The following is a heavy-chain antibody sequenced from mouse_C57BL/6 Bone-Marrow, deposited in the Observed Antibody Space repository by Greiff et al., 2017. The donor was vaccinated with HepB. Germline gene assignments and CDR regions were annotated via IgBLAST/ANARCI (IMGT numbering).Heavy chain of an antibody. D-gene: IGHD1-1*01. V-gene: IGHV1-80*01. CDR2: IYPGDGDT. J-gene: IGHJ2*01. CDR3: YYGSSPYYFDY. Sequence: QVQLKQSGAELVKPGASVKISCKASGYAFSSYWMNWVKQRPGKGLEWIGQIYPGDGDTNYNGKFKGKATLTADKSSSTAYMQLSSLTSEDSAVYFCYYGSSPYYFDYWGQGTTLTVSS. CDR1: GYAFSSYW.